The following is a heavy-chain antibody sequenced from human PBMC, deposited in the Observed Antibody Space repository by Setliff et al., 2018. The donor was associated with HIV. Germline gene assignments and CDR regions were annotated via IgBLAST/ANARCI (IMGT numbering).Heavy chain of an antibody. CDR2: INPNSGGT. V-gene: IGHV1-2*02. Sequence: ASVKVSCKASGYTFIGDYMHWVRQAPGQGLEWMGGINPNSGGTNFAQKFQGRVTMTRDTSISTAYMELSRLRSDDTAVYYCARGGLATGAFDIWGQGTMVTV. CDR1: GYTFIGDY. CDR3: ARGGLATGAFDI. J-gene: IGHJ3*02. D-gene: IGHD5-12*01.